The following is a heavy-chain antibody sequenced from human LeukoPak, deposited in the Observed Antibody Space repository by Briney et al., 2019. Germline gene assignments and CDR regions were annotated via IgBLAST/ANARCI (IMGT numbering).Heavy chain of an antibody. CDR2: LNPNSGNA. D-gene: IGHD7-27*01. J-gene: IGHJ5*02. V-gene: IGHV1-8*03. CDR1: GYIFTTYD. Sequence: GASVKVSCKASGYIFTTYDIGWVRQATGQGLEWMGWLNPNSGNAGYAQKFQGRVTISRNTSISTAYMELSSLRSDDTAIYYCARRKFLGWFDPWGQGTLDTVSS. CDR3: ARRKFLGWFDP.